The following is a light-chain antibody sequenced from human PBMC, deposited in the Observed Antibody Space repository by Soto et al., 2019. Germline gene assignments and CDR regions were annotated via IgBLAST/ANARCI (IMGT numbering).Light chain of an antibody. J-gene: IGKJ4*01. CDR1: QSVSSN. CDR3: QQYNNWPPRVT. Sequence: IVMTQSPATLSVSPGERATLSCRASQSVSSNLAWYQQKPGQAPRLLIYDASTRATGIPDRFSGSGSGTEFTLTISSLQSEDFALYYCQQYNNWPPRVTFGGGTKVEIK. V-gene: IGKV3-15*01. CDR2: DAS.